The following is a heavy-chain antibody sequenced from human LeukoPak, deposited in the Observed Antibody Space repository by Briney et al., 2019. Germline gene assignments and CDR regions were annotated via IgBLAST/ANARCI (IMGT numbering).Heavy chain of an antibody. J-gene: IGHJ6*03. V-gene: IGHV1-18*01. D-gene: IGHD6-19*01. CDR3: ARASSGWYYYYYMDV. CDR2: ISAYNGNT. Sequence: ASVKVSCKASGGTFSSYDINWVRQATGQGLEWMGWISAYNGNTNYAQKLQGRVTMTTDTSTSTAYMELRSLRSDDTAVYYCARASSGWYYYYYMDVWGKGTTVTVSS. CDR1: GGTFSSYD.